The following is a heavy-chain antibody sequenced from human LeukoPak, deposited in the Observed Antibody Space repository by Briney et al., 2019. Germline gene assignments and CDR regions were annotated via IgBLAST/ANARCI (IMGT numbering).Heavy chain of an antibody. J-gene: IGHJ4*02. CDR2: ISAYNGNT. V-gene: IGHV1-18*01. CDR3: ARDSRDTYYYDSSTLFDY. D-gene: IGHD3-22*01. Sequence: ASVKVSCKASGGTFSSYAISWVRQAPGEGLEWMGWISAYNGNTNYAQRLQGRVTMTTDTSTSTAYMELRSLRSDDTAVYYCARDSRDTYYYDSSTLFDYWGQGTLVTVSS. CDR1: GGTFSSYA.